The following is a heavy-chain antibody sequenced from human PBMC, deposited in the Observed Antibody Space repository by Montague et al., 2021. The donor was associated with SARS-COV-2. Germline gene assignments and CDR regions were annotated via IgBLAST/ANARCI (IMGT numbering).Heavy chain of an antibody. V-gene: IGHV4-59*01. Sequence: SETLSLTCTVSGGSISSNFWSWIRQPPGKGLEWIGYIYYRGSTNYNPSLKSRITMSVDTSKNQFSLKVSSVTAADTAVYYCALPTAGARFDPWGQGTLVTVSS. CDR1: GGSISSNF. D-gene: IGHD2-2*01. J-gene: IGHJ5*02. CDR2: IYYRGST. CDR3: ALPTAGARFDP.